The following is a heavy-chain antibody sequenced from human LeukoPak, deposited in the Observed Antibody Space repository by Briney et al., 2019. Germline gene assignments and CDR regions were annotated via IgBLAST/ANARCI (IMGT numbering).Heavy chain of an antibody. CDR3: AKDGVSVGSRSFGYYYYMDV. V-gene: IGHV3-21*04. CDR1: GFTLSSYS. CDR2: ISSSSSYI. J-gene: IGHJ6*03. Sequence: GGSLRLSCAASGFTLSSYSMNWVRQAPGKGLEWASSISSSSSYIYYADSVKGRFTISRDNAKNSLYLQMNSLRAEDTALYYCAKDGVSVGSRSFGYYYYMDVWGKGTTVTISS. D-gene: IGHD1-26*01.